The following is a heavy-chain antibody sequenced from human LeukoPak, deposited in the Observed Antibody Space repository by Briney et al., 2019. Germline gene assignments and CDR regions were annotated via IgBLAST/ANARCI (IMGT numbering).Heavy chain of an antibody. CDR2: IYYSGST. Sequence: SETLSLTCTVSGGSISSYYWSWIRQPPGKGLEWIGYIYYSGSTNYNPSLKSRVTISVDTSKNQFSLKLSSVTAADTAVYYCAREGLSSYYGSGSNYGMDVWGQGTTVTVSS. D-gene: IGHD3-10*01. CDR3: AREGLSSYYGSGSNYGMDV. V-gene: IGHV4-59*12. CDR1: GGSISSYY. J-gene: IGHJ6*02.